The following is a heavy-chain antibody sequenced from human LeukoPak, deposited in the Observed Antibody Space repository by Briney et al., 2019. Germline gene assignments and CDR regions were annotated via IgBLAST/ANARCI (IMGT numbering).Heavy chain of an antibody. CDR2: NNHSGST. J-gene: IGHJ3*02. D-gene: IGHD3-22*01. CDR3: ARLYDSSGYYRDIKDHQGDAFDI. Sequence: SETLSLTCAVYGGSFSGYYWSWIRQPPGKGLEWIGENNHSGSTNYNPSLKSRVTISVDTSKNQFSLKLSSVTAADTAVYYCARLYDSSGYYRDIKDHQGDAFDIWGQGTMVTVSS. V-gene: IGHV4-34*01. CDR1: GGSFSGYY.